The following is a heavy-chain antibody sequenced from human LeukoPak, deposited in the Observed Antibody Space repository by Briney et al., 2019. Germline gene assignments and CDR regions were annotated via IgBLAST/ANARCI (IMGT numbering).Heavy chain of an antibody. Sequence: GASVKVSCKASGYTFNGYYIHWVRQAPGQGLEWMGWINPNSGGTNYAQKFQGRVTMTRDTSIGTAYMELSRLRSDDTAVFYCATSSGWKSNIDYWGQGTLVTVSS. D-gene: IGHD6-19*01. CDR2: INPNSGGT. CDR1: GYTFNGYY. V-gene: IGHV1-2*02. CDR3: ATSSGWKSNIDY. J-gene: IGHJ4*02.